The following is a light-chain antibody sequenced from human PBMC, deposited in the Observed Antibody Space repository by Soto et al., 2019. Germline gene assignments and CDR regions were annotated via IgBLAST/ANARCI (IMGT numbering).Light chain of an antibody. CDR1: QSISSY. CDR3: QQSYSTLGT. Sequence: DIQMTQSPSSLSASVVDRVTITFRASQSISSYLNWYQQKPGKAPKLLIYAASSLQSGVPSRFSGSGSGTDFTLTISSLQPEDFATYYCQQSYSTLGTFGQGTKVDIK. V-gene: IGKV1-39*01. J-gene: IGKJ1*01. CDR2: AAS.